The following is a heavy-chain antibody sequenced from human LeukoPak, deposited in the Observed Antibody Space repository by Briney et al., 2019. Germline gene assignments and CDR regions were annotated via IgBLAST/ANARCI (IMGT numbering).Heavy chain of an antibody. J-gene: IGHJ4*02. D-gene: IGHD3-10*01. CDR2: INHSGST. CDR1: GGSISSYY. CDR3: ARRVALWFRRAFDY. V-gene: IGHV4-34*01. Sequence: SETLSLTCTVSGGSISSYYWSWIRQPPGKGLEWIGEINHSGSTNYNPSLKSRVTISVDTSKNQFSLKLSSVTAADTAVYYCARRVALWFRRAFDYWGQGTLVTVSS.